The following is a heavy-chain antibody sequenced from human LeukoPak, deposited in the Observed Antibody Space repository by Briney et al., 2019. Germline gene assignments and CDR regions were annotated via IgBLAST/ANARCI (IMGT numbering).Heavy chain of an antibody. Sequence: GGSLRLSCAASGFTFNSYAMSWVRQAPGKGLEWVSTIGPSGGSTYYADSVEGRFTISRDNSKNTLFLQMNSLRAEDTAVYYRAPLAVTHTGPEYWGQGTLVTVSS. CDR3: APLAVTHTGPEY. CDR1: GFTFNSYA. V-gene: IGHV3-23*01. J-gene: IGHJ4*02. D-gene: IGHD6-19*01. CDR2: IGPSGGST.